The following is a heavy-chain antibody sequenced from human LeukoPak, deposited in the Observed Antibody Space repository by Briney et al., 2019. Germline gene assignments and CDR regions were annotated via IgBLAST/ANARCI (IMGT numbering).Heavy chain of an antibody. CDR3: VKVAKYYYGSETYYFFEH. CDR2: INQDGTEK. CDR1: GFTFTTYC. V-gene: IGHV3-7*01. D-gene: IGHD3-10*01. Sequence: PGGSLRLSCAASGFTFTTYCMSWVRQLPGKGLEWVANINQDGTEKYYVDSVKGRFTISRDNAKNSLDLQMNSLRVEDTGIYYCVKVAKYYYGSETYYFFEHWGQGTPVTASS. J-gene: IGHJ4*02.